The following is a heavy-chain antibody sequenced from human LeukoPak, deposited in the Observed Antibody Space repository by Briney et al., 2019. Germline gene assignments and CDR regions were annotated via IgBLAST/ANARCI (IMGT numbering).Heavy chain of an antibody. Sequence: SSETLSLTCTVSGGSISSYYWSWLRQPPGKGLEWIGYIYYSRSTNYNPSLKSRVTISVDTSKNQFSLKLSSVTASDTAVYYCARSLVDAAMVDYWGQGTLVTVSS. D-gene: IGHD5-18*01. J-gene: IGHJ4*02. CDR3: ARSLVDAAMVDY. CDR2: IYYSRST. V-gene: IGHV4-59*08. CDR1: GGSISSYY.